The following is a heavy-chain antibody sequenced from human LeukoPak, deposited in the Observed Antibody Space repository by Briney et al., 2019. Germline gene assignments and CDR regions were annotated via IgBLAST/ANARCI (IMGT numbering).Heavy chain of an antibody. CDR3: ARIMEMPTYYYGMDV. CDR2: IIPTLGIA. V-gene: IGHV1-69*04. D-gene: IGHD3-16*01. Sequence: ASVKVSCKASGYTFTSYDISWVRQAPGQGLEWMGRIIPTLGIANYAQKFQGRVTITADKSTSTAYMELSSLRSEDTAVYYCARIMEMPTYYYGMDVWGQGTTVTVSS. J-gene: IGHJ6*02. CDR1: GYTFTSYD.